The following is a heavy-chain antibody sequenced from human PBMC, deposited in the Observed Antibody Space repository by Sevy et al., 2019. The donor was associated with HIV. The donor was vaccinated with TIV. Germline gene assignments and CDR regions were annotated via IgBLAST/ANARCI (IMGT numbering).Heavy chain of an antibody. J-gene: IGHJ3*02. V-gene: IGHV4-59*08. CDR1: GGSINNDH. Sequence: SETSLTCTVSGGSINNDHWNWIRQPPGKGLEWIGYVYYTGGTNYNPSLKNRVTISVDRTKNQFSLKLTSVTAAGTAVYYCARRNDFDIWGQGTMVTVSS. CDR2: VYYTGGT. CDR3: ARRNDFDI.